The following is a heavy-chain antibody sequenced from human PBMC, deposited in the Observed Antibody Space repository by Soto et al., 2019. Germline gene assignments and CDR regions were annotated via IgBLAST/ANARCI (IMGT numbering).Heavy chain of an antibody. V-gene: IGHV4-61*01. CDR2: IYYTGST. J-gene: IGHJ4*02. CDR3: AREYSNSPEAFDF. D-gene: IGHD1-26*01. CDR1: GGSVNDDSYY. Sequence: SETLSLTCTVSGGSVNDDSYYLSWIRQPPGKGLEWIGYIYYTGSTNYNPSLKSRVTISVDTSRNQFSLRLTSVTAADTAVFYCAREYSNSPEAFDFWGQGTLVTVSS.